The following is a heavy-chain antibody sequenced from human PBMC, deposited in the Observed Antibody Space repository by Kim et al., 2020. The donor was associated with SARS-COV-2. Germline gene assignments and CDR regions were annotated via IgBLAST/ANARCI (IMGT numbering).Heavy chain of an antibody. J-gene: IGHJ6*02. V-gene: IGHV1-18*01. CDR2: NGDT. CDR3: ARDIPLDV. Sequence: NGDTNYAQKFQGRVTMTTVTSTSTAYMEVRSLRSDDTAVYYCARDIPLDVWGQGTTVTVSS.